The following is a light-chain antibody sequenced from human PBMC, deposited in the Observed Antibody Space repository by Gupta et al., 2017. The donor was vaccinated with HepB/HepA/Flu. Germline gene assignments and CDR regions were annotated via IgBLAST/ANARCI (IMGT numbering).Light chain of an antibody. J-gene: IGLJ2*01. V-gene: IGLV1-40*01. Sequence: QSVLTQPPSVSGPLGQRVTISCTWNSSNIGAGYDVHWYQQLPGTAPKLLIYGNSNRPSGVPDRFSGSKSGTSASLAITGLQAEDEADYYCQSYDSSLSVVVFGGGTKLTVL. CDR1: SSNIGAGYD. CDR2: GNS. CDR3: QSYDSSLSVVV.